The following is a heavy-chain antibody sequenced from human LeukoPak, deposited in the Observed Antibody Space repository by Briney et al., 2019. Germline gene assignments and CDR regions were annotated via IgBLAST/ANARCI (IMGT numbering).Heavy chain of an antibody. Sequence: GASVKVSSKGSVYTFTDYYMHWVRQAPVQGLEWMGWINPNSGGTNSAQKFQGRVTMTRDTSVSILYMELSSLRSDDTAVYYCARQVGATTGYGYWGQGTLVTVSS. CDR2: INPNSGGT. V-gene: IGHV1-2*02. CDR1: VYTFTDYY. D-gene: IGHD1-26*01. J-gene: IGHJ4*02. CDR3: ARQVGATTGYGY.